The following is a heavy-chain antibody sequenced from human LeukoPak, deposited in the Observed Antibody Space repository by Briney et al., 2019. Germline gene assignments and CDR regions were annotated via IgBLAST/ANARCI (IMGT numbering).Heavy chain of an antibody. D-gene: IGHD6-13*01. CDR1: GGSISSSSYY. J-gene: IGHJ4*02. CDR3: ARRLIAAAGTTNFDY. CDR2: IYYSGST. V-gene: IGHV4-39*01. Sequence: NPSETLSLTCTVSGGSISSSSYYWGWIRQPPGKGLEWIGSIYYSGSTYYNPSLKSRVTISVDTSKNQFSLKLSSVTAADTAVYYCARRLIAAAGTTNFDYWGQGTLVTVSS.